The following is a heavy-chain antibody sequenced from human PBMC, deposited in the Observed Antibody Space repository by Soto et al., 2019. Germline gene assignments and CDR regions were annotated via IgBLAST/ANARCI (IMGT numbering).Heavy chain of an antibody. CDR2: IRQDGGAQ. CDR3: VRGGHGSGSYLGSS. V-gene: IGHV3-7*03. D-gene: IGHD3-10*01. Sequence: WGSLRLSCVASGFTFTTYWMIFFRQSAGKWLQWVANIRQDGGAQYYVDSVKGRFTISRDNAKNSVYLQMDSLRVEDTAVYYCVRGGHGSGSYLGSSWGQGILVTVSS. CDR1: GFTFTTYW. J-gene: IGHJ5*02.